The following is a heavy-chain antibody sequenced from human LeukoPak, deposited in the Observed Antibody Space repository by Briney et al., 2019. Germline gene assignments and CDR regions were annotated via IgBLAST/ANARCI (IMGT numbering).Heavy chain of an antibody. V-gene: IGHV4-31*03. Sequence: SQTLSHTCTVSGGSISSGGYYCSWIRQHPGKGLEWIGYIYYSGSTYYNPSLKSRVTISVDTSKNQFSLKLSSMTAADTAVYYCARSGQRAGPPFGMDVWGQGTTVTVSS. J-gene: IGHJ6*02. CDR2: IYYSGST. D-gene: IGHD1-1*01. CDR3: ARSGQRAGPPFGMDV. CDR1: GGSISSGGYY.